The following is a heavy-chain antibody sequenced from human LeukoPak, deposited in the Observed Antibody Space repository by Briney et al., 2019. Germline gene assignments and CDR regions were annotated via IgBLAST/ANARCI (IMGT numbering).Heavy chain of an antibody. CDR3: ARRGVGLLWFSKTSHMDV. CDR1: GGSISSGGYS. V-gene: IGHV4-30-4*07. Sequence: PSETLSLTCAVSGGSISSGGYSWSWLRQPPGKGLEWIGYIYYSGSTYYNPSLKSRVTISVDTSKNQFSLKLSSVTAADTAVYYCARRGVGLLWFSKTSHMDVWGKGTAVTISS. CDR2: IYYSGST. J-gene: IGHJ6*03. D-gene: IGHD3-10*01.